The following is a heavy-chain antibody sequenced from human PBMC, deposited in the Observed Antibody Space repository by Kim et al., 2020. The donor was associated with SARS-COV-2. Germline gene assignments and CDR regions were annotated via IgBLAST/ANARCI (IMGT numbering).Heavy chain of an antibody. CDR1: GYSISSNYY. J-gene: IGHJ4*02. D-gene: IGHD3-22*01. V-gene: IGHV4-38-2*02. Sequence: SETLSLTCTVSGYSISSNYYWGWIRQPPGTGLEWIGNIYHSGSTYYTPSLKSRVTISVDTSKNQFSLKLSYVTAADTAMYYCARGPIRHYYDNTEFDYWGQGTLVTVSS. CDR2: IYHSGST. CDR3: ARGPIRHYYDNTEFDY.